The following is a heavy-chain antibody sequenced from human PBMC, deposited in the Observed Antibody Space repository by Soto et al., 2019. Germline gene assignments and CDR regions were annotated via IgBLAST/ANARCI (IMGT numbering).Heavy chain of an antibody. CDR2: IYFSGSA. D-gene: IGHD5-12*01. CDR3: ARRYSGYGDY. J-gene: IGHJ4*02. CDR1: GGSITSYY. Sequence: SETLSLTCTVSGGSITSYYWSWIRQPPGKGLEWIGYIYFSGSANYNPSLKSRVTISVDTSKNQFSLKLSSVTAADTSVYYCARRYSGYGDYWGQGTLVTVSS. V-gene: IGHV4-59*08.